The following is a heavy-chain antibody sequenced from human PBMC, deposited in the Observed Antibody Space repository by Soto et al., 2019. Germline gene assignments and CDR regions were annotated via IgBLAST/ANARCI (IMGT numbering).Heavy chain of an antibody. CDR1: GYTFTSYY. J-gene: IGHJ4*02. D-gene: IGHD2-2*01. V-gene: IGHV1-46*03. Sequence: QVQLVQSGAEVKKPGASVKVSCKASGYTFTSYYMNWLRQAPGQGLEWMGIINPSGGSTSYAQKFQGRVTMTRDTSTSTVYMELSSLRSEDTAVYYCARSNREIGYCSSTSCYYFDYWGQGTLVTVSS. CDR3: ARSNREIGYCSSTSCYYFDY. CDR2: INPSGGST.